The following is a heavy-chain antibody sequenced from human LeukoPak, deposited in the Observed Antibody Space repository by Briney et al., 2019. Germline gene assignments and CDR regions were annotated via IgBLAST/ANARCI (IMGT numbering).Heavy chain of an antibody. Sequence: SETLSLTCTVSGGSISSYYWSWIRQPPGKGLEWIGYIYYSGSTNYNPSLKSRVTISVDTSKNQFSLKLSSVTAADTAVYYCARIWFGEPPYTFDIWGQGTRVTVSS. CDR1: GGSISSYY. CDR3: ARIWFGEPPYTFDI. D-gene: IGHD3-10*01. J-gene: IGHJ3*02. V-gene: IGHV4-59*01. CDR2: IYYSGST.